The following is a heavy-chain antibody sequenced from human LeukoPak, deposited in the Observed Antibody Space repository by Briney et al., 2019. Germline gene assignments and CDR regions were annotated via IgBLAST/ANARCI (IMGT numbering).Heavy chain of an antibody. CDR1: GFTFSSYA. V-gene: IGHV3-23*01. Sequence: GGSLRLSCAASGFTFSSYAMSWVRQAPGKGLEWVSAISGSGGSTYYADSVKGRFTISRDNSKNTLYLQMNSLRAEDTAVYYCANLGGLSRNWIVDWGQGTLVTVSS. J-gene: IGHJ4*02. CDR3: ANLGGLSRNWIVD. D-gene: IGHD1-1*01. CDR2: ISGSGGST.